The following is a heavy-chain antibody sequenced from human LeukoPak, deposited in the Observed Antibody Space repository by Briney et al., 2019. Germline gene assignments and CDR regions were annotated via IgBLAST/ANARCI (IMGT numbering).Heavy chain of an antibody. Sequence: ASVKVSCKASGYTFTSYAMNWVRQAPGQGLEWMGWINTNTGNPTYAQGFTGRFVFSLDTSVSTAYLQISSLKAEDTAVYYCARDWEYGGNSPAEYFQHWGQGTLVTVSS. V-gene: IGHV7-4-1*02. D-gene: IGHD4-23*01. CDR3: ARDWEYGGNSPAEYFQH. CDR2: INTNTGNP. J-gene: IGHJ1*01. CDR1: GYTFTSYA.